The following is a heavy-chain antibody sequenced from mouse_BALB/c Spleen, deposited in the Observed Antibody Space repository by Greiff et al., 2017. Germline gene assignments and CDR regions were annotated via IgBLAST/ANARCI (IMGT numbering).Heavy chain of an antibody. D-gene: IGHD2-1*01. CDR3: VLYYGNYVGAMDY. Sequence: VQLQQSGAELVKPGASVKLSCTASGFNIKDTYMHWVKQRPEQGLEWIGRIDPANGNTKYDPKFQGKATITADTSSNTAYLQLSRLTSEDTAVYYCVLYYGNYVGAMDYWGQGTSVTVSS. CDR1: GFNIKDTY. V-gene: IGHV14-3*02. J-gene: IGHJ4*01. CDR2: IDPANGNT.